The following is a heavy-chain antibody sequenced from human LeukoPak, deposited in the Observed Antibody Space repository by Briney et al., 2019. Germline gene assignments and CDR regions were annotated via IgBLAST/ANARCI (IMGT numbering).Heavy chain of an antibody. J-gene: IGHJ6*02. CDR1: GVSISTYY. D-gene: IGHD7-27*01. CDR2: IYYSGST. V-gene: IGHV4-59*01. CDR3: ARDPPTHWGLYGMDV. Sequence: SETLSLTCTVSGVSISTYYWSWIRQPPGKGLEWIGCIYYSGSTNYNPSLKSRVTISVDTSKNQFSLKVSSVTAADTAVYYCARDPPTHWGLYGMDVWGQGTTVTVSS.